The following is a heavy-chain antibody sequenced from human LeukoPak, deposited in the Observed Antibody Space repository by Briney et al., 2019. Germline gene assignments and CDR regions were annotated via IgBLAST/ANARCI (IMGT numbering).Heavy chain of an antibody. CDR2: IFYSGSP. J-gene: IGHJ4*02. D-gene: IGHD6-13*01. V-gene: IGHV4-59*08. CDR3: ARGGHIAAAGTYDY. CDR1: GGSISSYY. Sequence: SETLSLTCSVSGGSISSYYWSWIRRSPGKGLEWIANIFYSGSPNYNPSLKSRVTISFDTSKNQFSLKLSSVTAADTAVYYCARGGHIAAAGTYDYWGQGTPVTVSS.